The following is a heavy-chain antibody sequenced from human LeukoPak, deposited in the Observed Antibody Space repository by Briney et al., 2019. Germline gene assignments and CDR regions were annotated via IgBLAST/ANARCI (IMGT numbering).Heavy chain of an antibody. Sequence: SETLSLTCAVSGASIDSHSWWSWVRQPPGKGLEWIGEIYHSGGANYRPSLKSRVTMSVDTSKNHFSLKLTSVTAADTAVYYCAYNRNFALDNWGQGTLVTVSS. D-gene: IGHD1-14*01. CDR1: GASIDSHSW. CDR2: IYHSGGA. J-gene: IGHJ4*02. V-gene: IGHV4/OR15-8*01. CDR3: AYNRNFALDN.